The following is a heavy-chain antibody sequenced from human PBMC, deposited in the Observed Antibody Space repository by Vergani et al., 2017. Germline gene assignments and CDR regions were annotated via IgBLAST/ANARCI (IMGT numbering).Heavy chain of an antibody. D-gene: IGHD4-23*01. CDR3: ARDYGGNSDPRLYYYYGMDV. J-gene: IGHJ6*02. Sequence: EVQLVESGGGLVQPGRSLRLSCAASGFTFDDYAMHWVRQAPGKGLEWVSGISWNSGSIYYADPVKGRFTISRDNAKNSLYLQMNSLRAEDTAVYYGARDYGGNSDPRLYYYYGMDVWGQGTTVTVSS. CDR2: ISWNSGSI. CDR1: GFTFDDYA. V-gene: IGHV3-9*01.